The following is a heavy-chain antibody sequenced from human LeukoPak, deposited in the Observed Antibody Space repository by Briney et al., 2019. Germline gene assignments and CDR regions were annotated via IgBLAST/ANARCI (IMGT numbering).Heavy chain of an antibody. CDR3: ARDLHINVVTPGSTGLDS. J-gene: IGHJ3*01. Sequence: PGGSLRLSCEGSGFTFDDYGMSWVRQLPGKGLEWVSGINWNGGRTGYAESLRGRFTISRDNAKRSLFLQVDSLRVDDTALYYCARDLHINVVTPGSTGLDSWGQGTMVIVSS. V-gene: IGHV3-20*04. CDR2: INWNGGRT. D-gene: IGHD4-23*01. CDR1: GFTFDDYG.